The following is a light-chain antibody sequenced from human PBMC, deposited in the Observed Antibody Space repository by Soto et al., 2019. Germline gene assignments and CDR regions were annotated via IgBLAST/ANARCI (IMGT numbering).Light chain of an antibody. J-gene: IGKJ5*01. CDR2: EAS. Sequence: EIVLTQSPATLSLSPVERATLSCRASQSVSSYLAWYQQKPGQAPRLLIYEASNRATGIPARFSGSGSGADFTLTISSLQAEDVAVYYCQQYYSLITFGQGTRLEIK. V-gene: IGKV3-11*01. CDR3: QQYYSLIT. CDR1: QSVSSY.